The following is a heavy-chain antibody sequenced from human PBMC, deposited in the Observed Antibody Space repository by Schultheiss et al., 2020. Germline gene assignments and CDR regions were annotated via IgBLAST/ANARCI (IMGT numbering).Heavy chain of an antibody. J-gene: IGHJ3*02. Sequence: GGSLRLSCKGSGYSFTSYWIGWVRQMPGKGLEWMGIIYPGDSDTRYSPSFQGQVTISADKSISTAYLQWSSLKASDTAMYYCARLFSYDSMGPLFFDIWGQGTMVTVSS. D-gene: IGHD5-12*01. V-gene: IGHV5-51*01. CDR3: ARLFSYDSMGPLFFDI. CDR2: IYPGDSDT. CDR1: GYSFTSYW.